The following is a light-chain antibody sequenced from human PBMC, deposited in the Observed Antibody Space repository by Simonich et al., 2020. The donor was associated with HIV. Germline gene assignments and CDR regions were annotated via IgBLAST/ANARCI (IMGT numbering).Light chain of an antibody. CDR2: KAS. CDR3: QQYNSYPYT. Sequence: DIQMTQSPSTLSASVVDRVTITCRASQRISSWLAWFQQNPGKAPKLLIYKASGLESGVPSRFSGSGSGTEFTLTISSLQPDDSATYYCQQYNSYPYTCGQGTKLEIK. V-gene: IGKV1-5*03. CDR1: QRISSW. J-gene: IGKJ2*01.